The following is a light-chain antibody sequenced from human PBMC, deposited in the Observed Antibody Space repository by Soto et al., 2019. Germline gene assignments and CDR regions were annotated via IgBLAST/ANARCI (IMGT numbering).Light chain of an antibody. Sequence: QPVLTQPPSASGTPGQRVTISCSGSSSNIGRFSVYWYQQLPGTAPKLLIYGTNQRPSGVPDRFSGSRSGTSASLAISGLRSEDECYYYCEAWDDSLSGLVFGGGTKVTVL. CDR2: GTN. CDR3: EAWDDSLSGLV. J-gene: IGLJ2*01. CDR1: SSNIGRFS. V-gene: IGLV1-47*01.